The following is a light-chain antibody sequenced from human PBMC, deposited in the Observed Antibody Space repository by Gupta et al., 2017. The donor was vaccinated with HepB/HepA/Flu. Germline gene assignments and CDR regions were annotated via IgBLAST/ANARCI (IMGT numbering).Light chain of an antibody. V-gene: IGLV1-44*01. CDR1: SSNIGINT. CDR2: NTN. CDR3: SSWDDSLNGPV. J-gene: IGLJ3*02. Sequence: QSVLTQAPSASGSPGPKVTISCSGSSSNIGINTVNWYQQLPGTAPELLIYNTNQRPSGVPDRFSGSKSGTSASLAISGLQSEDEADYYCSSWDDSLNGPVFGGGTKLTVL.